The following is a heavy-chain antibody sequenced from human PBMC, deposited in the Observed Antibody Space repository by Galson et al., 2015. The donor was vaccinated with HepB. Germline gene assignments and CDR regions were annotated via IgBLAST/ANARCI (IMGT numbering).Heavy chain of an antibody. J-gene: IGHJ6*03. CDR3: ARDGSDFNPYYYYMDV. CDR2: ISYDGSNK. CDR1: GFTFSSYA. Sequence: SLRLSCAASGFTFSSYAMHWVRQAPGKGLEWVAVISYDGSNKYYADSVKGRFTISRDNSKNTLYLQMNSLRAEDTAVYYCARDGSDFNPYYYYMDVWGKGTTVTVSS. D-gene: IGHD3-3*01. V-gene: IGHV3-30-3*01.